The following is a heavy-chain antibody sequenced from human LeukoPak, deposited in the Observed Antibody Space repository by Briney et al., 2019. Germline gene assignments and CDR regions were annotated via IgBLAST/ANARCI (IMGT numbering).Heavy chain of an antibody. J-gene: IGHJ4*02. V-gene: IGHV3-30*04. CDR1: GFIFSHYA. Sequence: GGSLRLSCAASGFIFSHYAMHWVRQAPGKGLEWVALISFVGSNKYYADSVKGRFTVSRDNSKNTLYVQVNSLRAEDTAVYYCARDPSRFCSGTSCPPNFDYWGQGTLVTVSS. CDR3: ARDPSRFCSGTSCPPNFDY. D-gene: IGHD2-2*01. CDR2: ISFVGSNK.